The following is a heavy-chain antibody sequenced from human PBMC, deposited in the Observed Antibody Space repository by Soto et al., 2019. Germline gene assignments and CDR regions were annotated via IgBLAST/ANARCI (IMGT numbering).Heavy chain of an antibody. D-gene: IGHD6-13*01. Sequence: PSETLSLTCAVYGGSFSGYYWSWIRQPPGKGLEWIGEINHSGSTNYNPSLKSRVTISVDTSKNQFSLKLSSVTAADTAVYYCARESSSFTPFGYWGQGTLVTVSS. CDR1: GGSFSGYY. V-gene: IGHV4-34*01. J-gene: IGHJ4*02. CDR3: ARESSSFTPFGY. CDR2: INHSGST.